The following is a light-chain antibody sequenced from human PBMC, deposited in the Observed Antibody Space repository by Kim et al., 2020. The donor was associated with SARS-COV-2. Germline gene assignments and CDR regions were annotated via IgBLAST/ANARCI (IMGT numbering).Light chain of an antibody. V-gene: IGKV3-20*01. CDR3: QHYHSSPNT. Sequence: LSPGESATLSCRASQSVGSNYLAWYQQKPGQAPRLLIYGASSRATGIPDRFSGSGSGTDFTLTISRLEPEDFAVYYCQHYHSSPNTFGQGTKLEI. CDR2: GAS. CDR1: QSVGSNY. J-gene: IGKJ2*01.